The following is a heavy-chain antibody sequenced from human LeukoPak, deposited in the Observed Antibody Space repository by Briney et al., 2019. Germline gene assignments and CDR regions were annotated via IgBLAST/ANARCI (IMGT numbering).Heavy chain of an antibody. CDR2: ISYDGSNK. CDR3: ARDSGWLTDFDF. D-gene: IGHD6-19*01. Sequence: GGSLRLSCAASGFTFSTYWMHWVRQAPGKGLGWVAVISYDGSNKFYADSVKGRFTISRDNSKNTLYLQLNSLRAEDTAVYYCARDSGWLTDFDFWGQGTLVTVSS. CDR1: GFTFSTYW. V-gene: IGHV3-30-3*01. J-gene: IGHJ4*02.